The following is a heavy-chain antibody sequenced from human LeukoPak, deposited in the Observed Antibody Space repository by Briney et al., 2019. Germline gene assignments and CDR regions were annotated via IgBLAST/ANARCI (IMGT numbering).Heavy chain of an antibody. CDR2: IYHSGST. V-gene: IGHV4-38-2*02. J-gene: IGHJ4*02. Sequence: PSETLSLTCTVSGYSISSGYYWGWIRQPPGKGLEWIGSIYHSGSTYYNPSLKSRVTISVDTSKNQFSLKLSSVTAADTAVYYCARVLDTAMDPAFDYWGQGTLVTVSS. CDR1: GYSISSGYY. D-gene: IGHD5-18*01. CDR3: ARVLDTAMDPAFDY.